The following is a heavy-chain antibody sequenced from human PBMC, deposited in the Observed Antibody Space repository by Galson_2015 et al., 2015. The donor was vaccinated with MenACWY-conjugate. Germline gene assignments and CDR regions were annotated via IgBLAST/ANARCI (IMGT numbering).Heavy chain of an antibody. CDR1: GGSISNYY. V-gene: IGHV4-59*01. D-gene: IGHD6-13*01. CDR2: IYYSGST. CDR3: ARGGGGVAEHANFDY. Sequence: SETLSLTCTVSGGSISNYYWSWIRQAPGMGLEWIGHIYYSGSTNYNPSLKSRVTISVDTSTNQLSLKLSSVTAADTAVYYCARGGGGVAEHANFDYWGQGSLVTVSS. J-gene: IGHJ4*02.